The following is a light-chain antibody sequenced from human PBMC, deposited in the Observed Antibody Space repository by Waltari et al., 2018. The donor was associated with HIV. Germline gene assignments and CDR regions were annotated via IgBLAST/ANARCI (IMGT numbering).Light chain of an antibody. Sequence: EIVLTQSPATLYLSPGERATLSCRASQSVSSDLAWYQQKPGQAPRPLIYDSSNRATGIPARFSGSGSVTDFTLTISSLEPEDFAVYYCQQRSNWQTFGQGTKVEIK. V-gene: IGKV3-11*01. CDR1: QSVSSD. J-gene: IGKJ1*01. CDR3: QQRSNWQT. CDR2: DSS.